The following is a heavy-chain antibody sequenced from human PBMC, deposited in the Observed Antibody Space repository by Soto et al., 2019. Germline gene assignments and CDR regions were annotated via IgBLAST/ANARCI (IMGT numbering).Heavy chain of an antibody. CDR3: ARLHYYGSGSYGGYNYGMDV. CDR1: GYTFTSYG. CDR2: ISAYNGNT. Sequence: QVQLVQSGAEVKKPGASVKVSCKASGYTFTSYGISWVRQAPGQGLEWMGWISAYNGNTNYAQKLQGRVTMTTDTSTSTAYMELRSLRSDDTAVYYCARLHYYGSGSYGGYNYGMDVWGQGTTVTVSS. J-gene: IGHJ6*02. D-gene: IGHD3-10*01. V-gene: IGHV1-18*01.